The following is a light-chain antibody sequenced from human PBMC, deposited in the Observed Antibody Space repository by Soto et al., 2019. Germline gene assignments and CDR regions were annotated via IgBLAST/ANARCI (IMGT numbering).Light chain of an antibody. CDR3: QQYGSSPTFT. V-gene: IGKV3-20*01. CDR1: QSVSSSY. Sequence: EIVLTQSPGTLSLSPGERATLSCRASQSVSSSYLAWYQQKPGLAPRLLIYGASSRATGIPDRFSGSGSGTDFTLTISRLEPEDFAVYYCQQYGSSPTFTFGTGTKVEIK. CDR2: GAS. J-gene: IGKJ3*01.